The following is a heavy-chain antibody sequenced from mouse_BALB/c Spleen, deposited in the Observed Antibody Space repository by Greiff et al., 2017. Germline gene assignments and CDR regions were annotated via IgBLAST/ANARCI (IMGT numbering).Heavy chain of an antibody. D-gene: IGHD2-2*01. CDR1: GYSITSGYY. Sequence: EVHLVESGPGLVKPSQSLSLTCSVTGYSITSGYYWNWIRQFPGNKLEWMGYISYDGSNNYNPSLKNRISITRDTSKNQFFLKLNSVTTEDTATYYCARGGYDYAMDYWGQGTSVTVSS. V-gene: IGHV3-6*02. CDR3: ARGGYDYAMDY. CDR2: ISYDGSN. J-gene: IGHJ4*01.